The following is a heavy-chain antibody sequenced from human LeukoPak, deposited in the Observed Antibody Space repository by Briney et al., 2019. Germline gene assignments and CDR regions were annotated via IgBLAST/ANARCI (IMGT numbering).Heavy chain of an antibody. V-gene: IGHV3-23*01. D-gene: IGHD3-16*01. CDR2: IGGSGAGT. CDR1: GFTFSSYA. CDR3: ARGGDLAYFDY. Sequence: GGSLRLSCAASGFTFSSYAMTWVRQAPGKGLEWVSAIGGSGAGTYYADSVKGRFTISRDNSKNTLYLQMNSLRAEDTAVYYCARGGDLAYFDYWGQGTLVTVSS. J-gene: IGHJ4*02.